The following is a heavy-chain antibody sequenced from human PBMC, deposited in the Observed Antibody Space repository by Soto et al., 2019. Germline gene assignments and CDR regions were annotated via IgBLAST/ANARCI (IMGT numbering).Heavy chain of an antibody. J-gene: IGHJ4*02. CDR1: GYTFTSYD. CDR2: MNPNSGNT. Sequence: QVQLVQSGAEVKKPGASVKVSCKASGYTFTSYDINWVRQATGQGLEWMGWMNPNSGNTGYAQKFQGRVTMTRNTSISTAYMELSSLRSEDTAVYYCARGRKITLFGVVNHRGIDYWGQGTLVTVSS. CDR3: ARGRKITLFGVVNHRGIDY. D-gene: IGHD3-3*01. V-gene: IGHV1-8*01.